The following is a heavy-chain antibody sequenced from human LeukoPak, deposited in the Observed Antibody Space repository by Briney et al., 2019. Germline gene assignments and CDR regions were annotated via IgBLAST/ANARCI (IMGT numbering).Heavy chain of an antibody. CDR2: IYYSGNT. CDR1: GGSLNDYY. CDR3: ARGTSIIVVASFDY. Sequence: SETLSLTCSVSGGSLNDYYWTWLRQPPGKGLEWIDYIYYSGNTNYNPSLKSRVTISVDTSKNQFSLKLNSVTAADTAVYYCARGTSIIVVASFDYWGQGTLVTVSS. D-gene: IGHD3-22*01. J-gene: IGHJ4*02. V-gene: IGHV4-59*08.